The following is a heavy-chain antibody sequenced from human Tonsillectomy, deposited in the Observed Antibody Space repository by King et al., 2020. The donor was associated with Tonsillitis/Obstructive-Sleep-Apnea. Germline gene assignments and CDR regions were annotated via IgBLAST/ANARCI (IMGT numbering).Heavy chain of an antibody. Sequence: LQLQESGPGLVKPSETLSLTCTVSGGSISSSSYYWGWIRQPPGKGLEWIGSIYYSGSTYYNPSLKSRVTISVDTSKNQFSLKLSSVIAADTAVYYCARPGVGGGYCDWGQGTLVTVSS. V-gene: IGHV4-39*01. J-gene: IGHJ4*02. CDR3: ARPGVGGGYCD. CDR1: GGSISSSSYY. CDR2: IYYSGST. D-gene: IGHD5-24*01.